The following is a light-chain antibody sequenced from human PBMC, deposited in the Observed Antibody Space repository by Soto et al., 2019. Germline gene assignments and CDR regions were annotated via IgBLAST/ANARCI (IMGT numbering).Light chain of an antibody. CDR3: CSYAGSLWV. CDR2: EVS. V-gene: IGLV2-23*02. CDR1: SSDVGSYNL. Sequence: QSVLTQPASVSGSPGQSITISCTGTSSDVGSYNLVSWYQQHPGKAPKLMIYEVSKRPSGVSNRFSGSKSGNTASLTISGLQAEDEADYCCCSYAGSLWVFGGGTKLTVL. J-gene: IGLJ3*02.